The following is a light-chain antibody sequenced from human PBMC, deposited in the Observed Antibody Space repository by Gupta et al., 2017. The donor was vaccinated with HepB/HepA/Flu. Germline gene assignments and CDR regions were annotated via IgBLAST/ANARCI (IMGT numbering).Light chain of an antibody. CDR1: QSISNY. CDR2: VAS. J-gene: IGKJ1*01. CDR3: QQSYITPWT. V-gene: IGKV1-39*01. Sequence: DIQMTQSPSSLSASVGDRVTITCRASQSISNYLNWYQQKPGKAPKVLIYVASSLQSGVPSRFSGSGSGTDFTLTISSLQPEDFATYYCQQSYITPWTFGQGTKVEIK.